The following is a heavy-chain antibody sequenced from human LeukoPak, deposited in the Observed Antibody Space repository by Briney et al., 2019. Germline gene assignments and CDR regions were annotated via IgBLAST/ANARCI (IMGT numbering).Heavy chain of an antibody. CDR3: ARSCGSGFYFDY. CDR1: EFTFSNYW. V-gene: IGHV3-7*01. D-gene: IGHD3-10*01. Sequence: GGSLRLSCAASEFTFSNYWMSWVRQAPGKGLEGVANIRRDGSETYYVDSVKGRFTISRDNAKNSLYLQVISLRAGDTAVYYCARSCGSGFYFDYWGQGTLVTVSS. J-gene: IGHJ4*02. CDR2: IRRDGSET.